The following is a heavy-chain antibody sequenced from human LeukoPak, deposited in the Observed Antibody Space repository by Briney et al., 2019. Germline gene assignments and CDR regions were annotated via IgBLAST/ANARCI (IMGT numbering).Heavy chain of an antibody. D-gene: IGHD3-9*01. CDR3: ATLRYFDWFRFDY. CDR1: GYTFTSYD. Sequence: ALVKVSCKASGYTFTSYDINWVRQATGQGLEWMGWMNPNSGNTGYAQKFQGRVTMTRNTSISTAYMELSSLRSEDTAVYYCATLRYFDWFRFDYWGQGTLVTVSS. J-gene: IGHJ4*02. CDR2: MNPNSGNT. V-gene: IGHV1-8*01.